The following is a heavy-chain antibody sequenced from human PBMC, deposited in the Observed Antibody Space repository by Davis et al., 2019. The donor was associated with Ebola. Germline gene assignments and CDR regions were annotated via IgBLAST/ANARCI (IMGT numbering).Heavy chain of an antibody. D-gene: IGHD5-24*01. CDR1: GYTFTSYG. CDR2: MNPNSGNT. V-gene: IGHV1-8*02. J-gene: IGHJ3*02. Sequence: AASVKVSCKASGYTFTSYGISWVRQATGQGLEWMGWMNPNSGNTGYAQKFQGRVTMTRNTSISTAYMELTSLDSDDTAIYYCARQETDTFDIWGQGTMVTVS. CDR3: ARQETDTFDI.